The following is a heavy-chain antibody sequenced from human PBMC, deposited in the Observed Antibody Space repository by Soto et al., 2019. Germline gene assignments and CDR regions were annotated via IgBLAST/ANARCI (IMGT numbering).Heavy chain of an antibody. Sequence: EVRLVQSGGGLVQPGGSLRRSCAASLFIVSDNYMSWVRQAPGKGLDWVSLIYSGGGTDYAESVKGRFTISRDNSKNTLYLQMNSLKAEDTGLYYCATRMTTAPYWGQGTVVNVSS. CDR3: ATRMTTAPY. D-gene: IGHD4-17*01. CDR1: LFIVSDNY. CDR2: IYSGGGT. J-gene: IGHJ4*02. V-gene: IGHV3-66*01.